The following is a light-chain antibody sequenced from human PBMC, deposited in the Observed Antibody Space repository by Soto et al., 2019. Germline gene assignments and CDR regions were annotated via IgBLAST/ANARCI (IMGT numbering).Light chain of an antibody. CDR3: QQYDRSPLT. Sequence: EIVLTQSPGTLSLSPGERATLSCSARQYISRSYLAWYQQKPGQGPRLLIYGASTRAYGIPDRFSGSESGTDFTLTISRLEPEDFAVYYCQQYDRSPLTCGGGTKVEI. J-gene: IGKJ4*01. CDR1: QYISRSY. CDR2: GAS. V-gene: IGKV3-20*01.